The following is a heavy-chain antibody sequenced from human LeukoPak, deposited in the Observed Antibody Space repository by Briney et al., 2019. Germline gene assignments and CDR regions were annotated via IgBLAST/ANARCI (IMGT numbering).Heavy chain of an antibody. J-gene: IGHJ5*02. V-gene: IGHV4-59*12. CDR2: IYYSGST. CDR1: GGSISSYY. D-gene: IGHD1-7*01. Sequence: SETLSLTCTVSGGSISSYYWSWIRQPPGKGLKWIGYIYYSGSTNYNPSLKSRVTISVDTSKNQFSLKLSSVTAADTAMYYCARDGRYNWNYWWFDPWGQGTLVTVSS. CDR3: ARDGRYNWNYWWFDP.